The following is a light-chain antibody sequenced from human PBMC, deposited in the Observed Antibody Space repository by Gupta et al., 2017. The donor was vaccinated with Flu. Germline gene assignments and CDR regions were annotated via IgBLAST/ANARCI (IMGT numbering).Light chain of an antibody. CDR2: GTS. V-gene: IGKV3-20*01. CDR1: QSVERTN. CDR3: QHEGNSPYT. J-gene: IGKJ2*01. Sequence: GTLLLSTGEGGTLSCRASQSVERTNLSWYPQKPGQGPRLLIYGTSSRAIGVPDRISVGGSGTEFTLTINRLAPEEFALFYCQHEGNSPYTFGQGTKLEIK.